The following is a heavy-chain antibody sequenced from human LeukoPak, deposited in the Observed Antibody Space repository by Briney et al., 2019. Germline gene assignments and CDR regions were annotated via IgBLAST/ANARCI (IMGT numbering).Heavy chain of an antibody. CDR1: GFTFSSYG. CDR3: ARDSVRGYSTYYFDY. D-gene: IGHD4-23*01. V-gene: IGHV3-30*03. CDR2: ISYDGSNK. Sequence: GRSLRLSCAASGFTFSSYGMHWVRQAPGKGLEWVAVISYDGSNKYYADSVKGRFTISRDNSKNTLYLQMNSLRAEDTAVYYCARDSVRGYSTYYFDYWGQGTLVTVSS. J-gene: IGHJ4*02.